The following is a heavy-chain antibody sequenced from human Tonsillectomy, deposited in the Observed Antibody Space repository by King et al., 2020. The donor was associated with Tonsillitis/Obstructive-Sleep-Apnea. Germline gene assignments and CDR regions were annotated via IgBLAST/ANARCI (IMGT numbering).Heavy chain of an antibody. D-gene: IGHD2-2*01. V-gene: IGHV3-30*01. CDR1: GFTFSTYV. CDR3: ARHPGYCSRTSCHGPFWFDP. J-gene: IGHJ5*02. CDR2: ISYDGSNK. Sequence: VQLVESGGDVVQPGRSLRLSCAASGFTFSTYVMHWVRQAPGKGLEWGAVISYDGSNKYYADSVKGRFTISRDNSKSTLYLQMNSLKPEDTAVYYCARHPGYCSRTSCHGPFWFDPWGQGTLVTVSS.